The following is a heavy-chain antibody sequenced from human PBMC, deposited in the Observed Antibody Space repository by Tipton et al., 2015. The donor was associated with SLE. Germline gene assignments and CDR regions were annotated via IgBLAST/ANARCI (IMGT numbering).Heavy chain of an antibody. J-gene: IGHJ5*02. CDR2: IYHSGST. CDR3: AREVVTGNGRHFGP. CDR1: GGSISSYF. D-gene: IGHD3-22*01. V-gene: IGHV4-59*12. Sequence: TLSLTCTVSGGSISSYFCAWIRQPPGKGLEWIGEIYHSGSTNYNASLKSRVTISVDKSKNQFSLKLSSVTAADTAVYYCAREVVTGNGRHFGPWGQGTLVTVSS.